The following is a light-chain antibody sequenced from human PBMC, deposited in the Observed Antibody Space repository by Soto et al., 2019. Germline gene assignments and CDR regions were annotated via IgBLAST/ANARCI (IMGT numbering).Light chain of an antibody. CDR2: GAS. V-gene: IGKV3-20*01. J-gene: IGKJ1*01. CDR1: ESVSNNY. Sequence: EIVLTQSPGTLSLSPGERATLSCRASESVSNNYLAWYQRKPGQAPRLLIDGASYRAPDIPYRFSGSGSGTDFTLTIARLEAEDFAVYICQQYGSTPPTFGLGTKVEI. CDR3: QQYGSTPPT.